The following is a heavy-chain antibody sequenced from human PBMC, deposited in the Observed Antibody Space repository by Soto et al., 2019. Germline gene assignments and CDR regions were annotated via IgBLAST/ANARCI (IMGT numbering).Heavy chain of an antibody. CDR2: IYYTGIP. CDR1: GGSISSGDYY. V-gene: IGHV4-30-4*01. CDR3: ARITLDCERTSCHPDALDV. D-gene: IGHD2-2*01. Sequence: QVHLQESGPGLVKPSETLSLTCAVSGGSISSGDYYWSWIRQPPGKVLEWIVYIYYTGIPYHNPSLKRRLSLSIVTSKNPFSLNLKSVTAADTAVEYCARITLDCERTSCHPDALDVWGQVKVVTVSS. J-gene: IGHJ3*01.